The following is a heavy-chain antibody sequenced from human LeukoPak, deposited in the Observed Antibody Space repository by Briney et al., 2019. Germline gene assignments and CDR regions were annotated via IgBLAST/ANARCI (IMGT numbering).Heavy chain of an antibody. J-gene: IGHJ6*03. V-gene: IGHV4-59*08. CDR3: ARHKDYYYSYMDV. CDR1: GGSISSYY. Sequence: SETLSLTCTVSGGSISSYYWSWIRQPPGKGLEWIGYIYYSGSTNYNPSLTSRVTISVDTSKNQFSLKLSSVTAADTAVYYCARHKDYYYSYMDVWGKGTTVTISS. CDR2: IYYSGST.